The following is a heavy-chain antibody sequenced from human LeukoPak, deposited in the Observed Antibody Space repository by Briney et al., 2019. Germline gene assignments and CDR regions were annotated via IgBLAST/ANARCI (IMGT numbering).Heavy chain of an antibody. V-gene: IGHV5-51*01. D-gene: IGHD1-26*01. Sequence: GESLRISCKGSGYIFSNYWIGWVRQMPGKGLEWMGIIYPADSDTRYSPSFEGQVTISADESISTAYLQWSRLKASDSGMYYCARGATARGYYFDYWGQGTLVTVSS. CDR3: ARGATARGYYFDY. CDR1: GYIFSNYW. CDR2: IYPADSDT. J-gene: IGHJ4*02.